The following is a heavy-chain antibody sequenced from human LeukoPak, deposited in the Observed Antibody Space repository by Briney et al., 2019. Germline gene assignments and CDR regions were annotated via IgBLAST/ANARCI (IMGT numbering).Heavy chain of an antibody. J-gene: IGHJ4*02. CDR2: IYYSGST. V-gene: IGHV4-59*12. CDR1: GGSLSSYY. Sequence: SETLSLTCTVSGGSLSSYYWSWIRQPPGKGLEWIGYIYYSGSTNYNPSLKSRVTISVDTSKNQFSLKLSSVTAADTAVYYCARGGWLAFDYWGQGTLVTVSS. CDR3: ARGGWLAFDY. D-gene: IGHD5-12*01.